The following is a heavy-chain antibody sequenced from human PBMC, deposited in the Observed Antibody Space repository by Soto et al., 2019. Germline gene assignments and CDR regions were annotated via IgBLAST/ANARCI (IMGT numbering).Heavy chain of an antibody. CDR1: GGTFSSYA. CDR2: IIPIFGTA. Sequence: SLKVSCKAYGGTFSSYAISWVRQAPGQGLEWMGGIIPIFGTANYAQKFQGRVTITADESTSTAYMELSSRRYEDTAVYCCGGGRGVRGWGSYRRHDDFDIWGQGTMVTVSS. CDR3: GGGRGVRGWGSYRRHDDFDI. V-gene: IGHV1-69*13. D-gene: IGHD3-16*02. J-gene: IGHJ3*02.